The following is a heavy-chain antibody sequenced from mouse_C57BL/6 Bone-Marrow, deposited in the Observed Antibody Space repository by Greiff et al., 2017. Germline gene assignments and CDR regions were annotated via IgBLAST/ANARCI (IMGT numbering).Heavy chain of an antibody. CDR3: APAPYDDGDYFDS. CDR1: GFNFKNTY. V-gene: IGHV14-3*01. J-gene: IGHJ2*01. CDR2: IDPANGNT. D-gene: IGHD2-12*01. Sequence: EVQLQQSVAELVRPGASVKLSCTASGFNFKNTYMHWVKQRPEQGLEWIGRIDPANGNTKYAPKFQGKATITADTSSNTADLQLSSLTSEDTAIYSCAPAPYDDGDYFDSWGKGTTLTVSS.